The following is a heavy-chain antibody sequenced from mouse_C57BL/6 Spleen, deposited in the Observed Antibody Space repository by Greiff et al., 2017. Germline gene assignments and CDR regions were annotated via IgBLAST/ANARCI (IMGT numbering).Heavy chain of an antibody. CDR1: GYTFTDYY. V-gene: IGHV1-26*01. J-gene: IGHJ4*01. CDR3: AVVAPYYAMDY. Sequence: VQLQQSGPELVKPGASVKISCKASGYTFTDYYMNWVKQSHGKSLEWIGDINPNNGGTSYNQKFKGKATLTVDKSSSTAYMELRSLTSEDSAVYYCAVVAPYYAMDYWGQGTSVTVSS. CDR2: INPNNGGT. D-gene: IGHD1-1*01.